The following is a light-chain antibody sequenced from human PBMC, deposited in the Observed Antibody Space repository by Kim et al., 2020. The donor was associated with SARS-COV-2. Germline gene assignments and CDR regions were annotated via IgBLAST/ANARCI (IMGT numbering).Light chain of an antibody. J-gene: IGKJ2*01. V-gene: IGKV3-20*01. CDR2: GAS. Sequence: STGESATLSCRASQNVSPPSVAWYQQKPGQAPRLVIYGASSRATGIPDRFSGSGSGTDFTLTISRLEPEDFAVYHCHHYGSSPPTFGQGTKLEI. CDR1: QNVSPPS. CDR3: HHYGSSPPT.